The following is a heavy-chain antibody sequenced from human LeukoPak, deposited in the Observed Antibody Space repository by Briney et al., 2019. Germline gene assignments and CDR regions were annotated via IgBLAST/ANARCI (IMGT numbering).Heavy chain of an antibody. V-gene: IGHV5-51*01. CDR3: ARQGGSYYDY. CDR1: EYSFTNHW. CDR2: IYPGDSDA. J-gene: IGHJ4*02. D-gene: IGHD1-26*01. Sequence: GESLKTSCKGSEYSFTNHWIAWVRQMPGKGLEWMGIIYPGDSDARYSPSFQGQVTISADKSISTAYLQWSSLKASDTAMYYCARQGGSYYDYWGQGTLVTVSS.